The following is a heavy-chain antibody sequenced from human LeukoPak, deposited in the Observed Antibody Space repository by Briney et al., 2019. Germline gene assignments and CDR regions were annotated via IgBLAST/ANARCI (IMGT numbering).Heavy chain of an antibody. V-gene: IGHV4-34*01. CDR1: GGSFSGYY. J-gene: IGHJ4*02. Sequence: PLETLSLTCAVYGGSFSGYYWSWIRQPPGKGLEWIGEINHSGSTNYNPSLKSRVTISVDTSKNQFSLKLSSVTAADTAVYYCARDRFPGTYDYWGQGTLVTVSS. D-gene: IGHD2-21*01. CDR2: INHSGST. CDR3: ARDRFPGTYDY.